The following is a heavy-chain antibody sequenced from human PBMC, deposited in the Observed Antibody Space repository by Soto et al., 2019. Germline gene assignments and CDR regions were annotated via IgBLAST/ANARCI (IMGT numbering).Heavy chain of an antibody. CDR2: SSGSGGRT. D-gene: IGHD2-2*01. Sequence: PGGALRLPCAASGFTFSSHAMCWVRQAPGKGLEWVSASSGSGGRTYYANSVKGRVTISRDNSKNTRYLQMNSLRAADAAVYYCAKYLPDKDIVVIPATMGDMVVWGKATTVTVPS. CDR1: GFTFSSHA. CDR3: AKYLPDKDIVVIPATMGDMVV. J-gene: IGHJ6*03. V-gene: IGHV3-23*01.